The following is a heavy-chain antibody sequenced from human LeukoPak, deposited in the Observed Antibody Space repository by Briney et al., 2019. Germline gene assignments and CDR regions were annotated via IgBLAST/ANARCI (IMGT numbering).Heavy chain of an antibody. V-gene: IGHV4-34*01. CDR1: GGSFSGYY. CDR2: INHSGST. CDR3: AREPRDYYYGMDV. J-gene: IGHJ6*02. Sequence: SETLSLTCAVYGGSFSGYYWSWIRQPPGKGLEWIGEINHSGSTNYNPSLKSRVTISVDTSKNQFSLKLSSVTAADTAVYYCAREPRDYYYGMDVWGQGTTVTVSS.